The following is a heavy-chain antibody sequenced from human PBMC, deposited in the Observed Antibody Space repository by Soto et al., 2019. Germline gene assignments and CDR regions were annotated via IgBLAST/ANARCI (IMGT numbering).Heavy chain of an antibody. V-gene: IGHV4-30-4*01. D-gene: IGHD3-22*01. Sequence: SETLSLTCTVSGGSISSGDYYWRWIRQPPGKGLEWIGYIYYSGSTYYNPSLKSRVTISVDTSKNQFSLKLSSVTAAETAVYYCARSLMTMIVVVPYYFDYWGQGTLVTVSS. CDR3: ARSLMTMIVVVPYYFDY. CDR1: GGSISSGDYY. J-gene: IGHJ4*02. CDR2: IYYSGST.